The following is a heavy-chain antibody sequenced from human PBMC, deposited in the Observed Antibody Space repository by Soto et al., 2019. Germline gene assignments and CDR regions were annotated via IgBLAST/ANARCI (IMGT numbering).Heavy chain of an antibody. CDR1: GFSLSTPGMR. V-gene: IGHV2-70*04. J-gene: IGHJ4*02. CDR3: ARVWLADSFDY. CDR2: IDWDDDT. D-gene: IGHD5-12*01. Sequence: GPTLVNNTQTLTLTCTFSGFSLSTPGMRVSWIRQPPGKALEWLARIDWDDDTFYSPSLKTRLTISKDTTKNQVVLTVANMDHTDTAIYYCARVWLADSFDYCGQGSLVIVSA.